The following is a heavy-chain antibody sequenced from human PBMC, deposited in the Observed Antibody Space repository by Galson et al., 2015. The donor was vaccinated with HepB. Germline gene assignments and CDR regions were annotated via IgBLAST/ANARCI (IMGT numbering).Heavy chain of an antibody. J-gene: IGHJ4*02. CDR2: IYYSGST. CDR3: ARLGWNDENVFDY. CDR1: GGSISSSSYY. D-gene: IGHD1-1*01. V-gene: IGHV4-39*01. Sequence: ETLSLTCTVSGGSISSSSYYWGWIRQPPGKGLEWIGSIYYSGSTYYNPSLKSRVTISVDTSKNQFSLKLSSVTAADTAVYYCARLGWNDENVFDYWGQGTLVTVSS.